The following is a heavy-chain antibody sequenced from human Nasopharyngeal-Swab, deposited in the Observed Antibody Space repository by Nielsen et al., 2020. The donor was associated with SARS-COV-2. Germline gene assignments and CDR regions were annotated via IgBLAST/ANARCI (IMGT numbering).Heavy chain of an antibody. CDR1: GFSLSTSGVG. V-gene: IGHV2-5*02. Sequence: SGPTLVKPTQTLTLTCTFSGFSLSTSGVGVGWIRQLPGKALEWLALIYWDDDKRYSPSLKSRPTITKDNSKNQVVLTMTNMDPVDTATYYCARYIPTGGMDVWGQGTTVTVSS. J-gene: IGHJ6*02. CDR2: IYWDDDK. CDR3: ARYIPTGGMDV. D-gene: IGHD1-14*01.